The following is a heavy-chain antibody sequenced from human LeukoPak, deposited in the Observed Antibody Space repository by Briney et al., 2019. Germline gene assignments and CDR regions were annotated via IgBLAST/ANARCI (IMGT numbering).Heavy chain of an antibody. J-gene: IGHJ4*02. CDR2: IYYSGST. CDR3: ARSYCSSTSCYPYFDY. CDR1: GGSISSYY. D-gene: IGHD2-2*01. Sequence: PSETLSLTCTDPGGSISSYYWSWIRQPPGKGLEWIGYIYYSGSTNYNPSLKSRVTISVDTSKNQFSLKLSSVTAADTAVYYCARSYCSSTSCYPYFDYWGQGTLVTVSS. V-gene: IGHV4-59*01.